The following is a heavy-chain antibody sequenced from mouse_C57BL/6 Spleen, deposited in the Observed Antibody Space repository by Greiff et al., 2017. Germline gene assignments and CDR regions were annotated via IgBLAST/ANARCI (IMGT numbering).Heavy chain of an antibody. CDR3: ARKGPNYYAMDY. CDR2: IDPSDSYT. Sequence: QVQLKQSGAELVMPGASVKLSCKASGYTFTSYWMHWVKQRPGQGLEWIGEIDPSDSYTNYNQKFKGKSTLTVDKSSSTAYMQLSSLTSEDSAVYYCARKGPNYYAMDYWGQGTSVTVSS. CDR1: GYTFTSYW. V-gene: IGHV1-69*01. J-gene: IGHJ4*01.